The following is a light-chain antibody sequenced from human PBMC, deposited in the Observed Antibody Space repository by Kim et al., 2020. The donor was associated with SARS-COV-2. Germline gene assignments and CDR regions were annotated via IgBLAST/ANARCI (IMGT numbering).Light chain of an antibody. CDR1: SNDVGGSKY. CDR3: SSYTRSNTLL. CDR2: DVS. Sequence: SALTQPASVSGSPGQSITISCTGTSNDVGGSKYVSWYQQHQGSAPKLMLYDVSNRPSGVSNRFSGSKSGNTASLTISGLQPEDEADYFCSSYTRSNTLLFGTGTKVTVL. J-gene: IGLJ1*01. V-gene: IGLV2-14*03.